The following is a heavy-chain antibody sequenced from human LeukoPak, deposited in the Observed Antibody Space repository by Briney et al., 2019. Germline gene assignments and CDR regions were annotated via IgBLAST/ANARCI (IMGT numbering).Heavy chain of an antibody. J-gene: IGHJ3*02. Sequence: GRSLRLSCAVSGLIFSRYGMHWVRQAPGKGLEWVAVICSNGSNQYYPHSVTALFTISRDNSKNTLYLQMNSLRAEDTAVYYCARDCSGGSCDAFDIWGQGTMVTVSS. V-gene: IGHV3-33*01. CDR2: ICSNGSNQ. D-gene: IGHD2-15*01. CDR1: GLIFSRYG. CDR3: ARDCSGGSCDAFDI.